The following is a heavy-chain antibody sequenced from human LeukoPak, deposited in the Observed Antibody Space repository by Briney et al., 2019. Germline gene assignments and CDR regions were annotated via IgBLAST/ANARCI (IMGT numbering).Heavy chain of an antibody. CDR3: ARASGYNVGDYSADY. D-gene: IGHD4-17*01. V-gene: IGHV4-4*07. J-gene: IGHJ4*01. CDR1: GASISNYY. Sequence: SETLSLTCSVSGASISNYYWSWIRQPAGKGLEWIGHIHISGSTNYNPSLESRVIISADMSKNQFSLNLNSVTAADTAVYYCARASGYNVGDYSADYWGHGSLVTVSS. CDR2: IHISGST.